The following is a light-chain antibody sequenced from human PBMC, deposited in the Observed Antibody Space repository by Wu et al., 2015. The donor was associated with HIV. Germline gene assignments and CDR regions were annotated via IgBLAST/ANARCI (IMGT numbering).Light chain of an antibody. CDR3: QQYNYWPPT. CDR2: AAS. V-gene: IGKV3-15*01. J-gene: IGKJ1*01. Sequence: EIVMTQSPVTLSVSPGERATLSCRASQSVSSNLAWYQQKAGQAPRLLIYAASTRATGIPARFSGSGSGTEFTLTISSMQSEDLAVYCCQQYNYWPPTFGHGTKVEI. CDR1: QSVSSN.